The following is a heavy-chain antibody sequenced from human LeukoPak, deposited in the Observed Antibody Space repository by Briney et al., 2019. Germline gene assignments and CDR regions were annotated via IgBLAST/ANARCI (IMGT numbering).Heavy chain of an antibody. Sequence: GGSLRLSCAASGFTFRSYAMNWVRQAPGKGPEWVSTIGGSGDRTHYADSVKGRFAISRDNSKNTMSLQMNSLTAEDTAVYYCAKSASSDWDWFDPWGQGTLVTVSS. J-gene: IGHJ5*02. CDR3: AKSASSDWDWFDP. V-gene: IGHV3-23*01. CDR1: GFTFRSYA. D-gene: IGHD6-25*01. CDR2: IGGSGDRT.